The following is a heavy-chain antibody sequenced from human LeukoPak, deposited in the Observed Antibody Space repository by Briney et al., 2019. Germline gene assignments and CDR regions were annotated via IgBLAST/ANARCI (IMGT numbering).Heavy chain of an antibody. Sequence: GGPLRLSCAASGFTCRDFWMSWVRKAPGKGLEGVANIQQNGIEKYSVEGRFTISRDNVNSLLYLRINSLRADDTAMYYCAGDRDGKVLWGQGTLVTVSS. D-gene: IGHD1-1*01. CDR2: IQQNGIEK. J-gene: IGHJ4*02. CDR1: GFTCRDFW. V-gene: IGHV3-7*03. CDR3: AGDRDGKVL.